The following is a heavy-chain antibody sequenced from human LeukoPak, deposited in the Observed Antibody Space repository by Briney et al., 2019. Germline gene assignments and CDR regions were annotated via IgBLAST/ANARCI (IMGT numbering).Heavy chain of an antibody. CDR3: AREGITGTAPHAFDI. J-gene: IGHJ3*02. CDR2: IYYSGST. D-gene: IGHD1-7*01. Sequence: SETLSLTCTVSGGSINNYYWNWFRQPPGKGLEWIAYIYYSGSTNYNPSLKSRVTISVDTSKNQFTLRLSSVTAADTAVYYCAREGITGTAPHAFDIWGQGTMVTVSS. CDR1: GGSINNYY. V-gene: IGHV4-59*01.